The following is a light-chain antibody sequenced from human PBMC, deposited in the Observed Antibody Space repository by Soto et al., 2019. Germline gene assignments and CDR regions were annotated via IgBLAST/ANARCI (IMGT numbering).Light chain of an antibody. CDR1: SSDVGAYNY. J-gene: IGLJ1*01. CDR2: DVS. Sequence: QSALTQPASVSGSPGQSITISCTGTSSDVGAYNYVFWYQQHPGQAPKLMIYDVSNPPSGVSNRFSGSKSGNTASLTISGFQAEDEADYYCSSFTCDSTYVLGAGTKLTVL. CDR3: SSFTCDSTYV. V-gene: IGLV2-14*03.